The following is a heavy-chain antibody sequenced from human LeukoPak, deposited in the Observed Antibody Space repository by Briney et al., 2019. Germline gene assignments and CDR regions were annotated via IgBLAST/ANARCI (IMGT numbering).Heavy chain of an antibody. D-gene: IGHD4-17*01. Sequence: PGGSLRLSCAASGFTFSSYAMSWVRQAPGKGLEWVSAISGSGGSTYYADSVKGRFTISRDNSKNTLYLQMNSLRAEDTAVYYCAKDVADYGDYVHAFDIWGQGTMVTVSS. CDR2: ISGSGGST. V-gene: IGHV3-23*01. CDR3: AKDVADYGDYVHAFDI. J-gene: IGHJ3*02. CDR1: GFTFSSYA.